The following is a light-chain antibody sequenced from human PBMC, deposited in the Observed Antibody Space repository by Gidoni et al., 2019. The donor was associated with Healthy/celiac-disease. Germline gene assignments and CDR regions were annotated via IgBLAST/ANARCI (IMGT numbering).Light chain of an antibody. CDR2: WAS. Sequence: DIVMTQSPDSLAVSLGERATINCKSSQSILYSSNNKNYLAWYQQKPGQPPKLLIYWASTRESGVPDRFSVSGSGTDFTLTISSLQAEDVAVYYCQQYYGTPITFGQGTRLEIK. J-gene: IGKJ5*01. CDR1: QSILYSSNNKNY. V-gene: IGKV4-1*01. CDR3: QQYYGTPIT.